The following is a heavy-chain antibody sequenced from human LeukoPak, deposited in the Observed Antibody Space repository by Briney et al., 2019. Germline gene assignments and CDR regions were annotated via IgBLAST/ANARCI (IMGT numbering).Heavy chain of an antibody. CDR1: GFTFTGYY. J-gene: IGHJ4*02. D-gene: IGHD6-13*01. CDR2: INCNSGGT. CDR3: ARGGVAGSSWNPFDY. Sequence: GASLKVSCKTSGFTFTGYYIHWVRQAPGQRPEWMGWINCNSGGTHYPPKFQGRVTLTRESHISSAYMEMTDVKSDDTAVYYCARGGVAGSSWNPFDYWGQGTLVTVSS. V-gene: IGHV1-2*02.